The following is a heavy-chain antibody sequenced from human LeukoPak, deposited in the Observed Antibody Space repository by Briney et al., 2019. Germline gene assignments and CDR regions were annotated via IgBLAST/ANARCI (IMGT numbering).Heavy chain of an antibody. V-gene: IGHV1-2*02. CDR1: GYTFTGYY. Sequence: GASVKVSCKASGYTFTGYYMHWVRQAPGQGLEWMGWINPSSGGTNYAQKFQGRVTMTRDTSISTAYMELSRLRSDDTAVYYCAREWRDIVVVPAARSAFDIWGQGTMVTVSS. D-gene: IGHD2-2*01. CDR2: INPSSGGT. CDR3: AREWRDIVVVPAARSAFDI. J-gene: IGHJ3*02.